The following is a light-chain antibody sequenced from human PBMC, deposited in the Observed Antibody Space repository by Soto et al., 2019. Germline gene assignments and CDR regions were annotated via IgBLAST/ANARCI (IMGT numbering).Light chain of an antibody. J-gene: IGKJ1*01. CDR2: DAS. V-gene: IGKV3-11*01. CDR3: LQRSDWRT. CDR1: ESIGRS. Sequence: IVLTQSPVSLSLSPGERATLSCRASESIGRSLAWYQQRPGQAPRLLIYDASNRATGIPARFSGSGSGTDFTLTITRLAPVDFAVYYCLQRSDWRTFGRGTKVDIK.